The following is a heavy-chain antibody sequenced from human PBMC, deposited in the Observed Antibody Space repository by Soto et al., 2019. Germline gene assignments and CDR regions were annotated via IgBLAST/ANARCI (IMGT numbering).Heavy chain of an antibody. J-gene: IGHJ4*02. D-gene: IGHD3-16*01. CDR2: ISYDGSNK. CDR3: ARWGDYGDY. CDR1: GFTFSSYA. V-gene: IGHV3-30-3*01. Sequence: GGSLRLSCAASGFTFSSYAMHWVRQAPGKGLEWVAVISYDGSNKYYADSVKGRFTISRDNSKNTLYLQMNSLRAEDTAVYYCARWGDYGDYWGQGTLVTVSS.